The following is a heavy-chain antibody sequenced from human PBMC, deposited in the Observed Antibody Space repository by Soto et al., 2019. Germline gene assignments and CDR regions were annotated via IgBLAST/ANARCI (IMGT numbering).Heavy chain of an antibody. J-gene: IGHJ4*02. CDR2: IFHSLGA. CDR1: GGSTTSDY. V-gene: IGHV4-59*01. CDR3: VRDLNGSGDY. Sequence: NPSETLSLTCTVSGGSTTSDYWSWIRQPPGKGLEWLGYIFHSLGAKYNPSLGSRGTISLDTSKNQLSLGLRSVTAADTAIYFCVRDLNGSGDYWGQGTLVTVSS. D-gene: IGHD3-10*01.